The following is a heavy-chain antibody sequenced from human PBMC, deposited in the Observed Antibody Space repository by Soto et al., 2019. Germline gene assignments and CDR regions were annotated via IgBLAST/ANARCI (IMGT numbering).Heavy chain of an antibody. Sequence: HGESLKISCKGSGFSFTSYWIGWVRQMPGKGLEWMGIIYPGDSDTRYSPSFQGQVTISADKSISTAYLQWSSLKASDTAMYYCARPSIAARPRPYYYGMDVWGQGTTVTVSS. CDR2: IYPGDSDT. CDR3: ARPSIAARPRPYYYGMDV. J-gene: IGHJ6*02. V-gene: IGHV5-51*01. CDR1: GFSFTSYW. D-gene: IGHD6-6*01.